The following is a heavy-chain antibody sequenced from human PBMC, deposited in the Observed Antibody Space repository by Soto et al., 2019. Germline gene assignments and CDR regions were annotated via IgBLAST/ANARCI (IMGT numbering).Heavy chain of an antibody. CDR2: INPSGGST. D-gene: IGHD3-3*01. Sequence: ASVKVSCKASGYTFTSYYMHWVRQAPGQGLEWMGMINPSGGSTSYAQKFQGRVTMTRDTSTSTVYMELSSLRSEDTAVYYCARAHRDFWSGNPPFDYWGQGTLVTVSS. CDR3: ARAHRDFWSGNPPFDY. CDR1: GYTFTSYY. J-gene: IGHJ4*02. V-gene: IGHV1-46*01.